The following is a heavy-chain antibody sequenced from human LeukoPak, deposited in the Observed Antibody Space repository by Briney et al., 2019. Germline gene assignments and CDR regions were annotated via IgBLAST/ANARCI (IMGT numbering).Heavy chain of an antibody. V-gene: IGHV4-59*01. CDR3: ARHGDLYYYYYMDV. CDR1: GGSISSYY. CDR2: IYYSGST. J-gene: IGHJ6*03. Sequence: PSETLSLTCTVSGGSISSYYWSWIRQPPGKGLEWTGYIYYSGSTNYNPSLKSRVTISVDTSKNQFSLKLSSVTAADTAVYYCARHGDLYYYYYMDVWGKGTTVTVSS. D-gene: IGHD3-10*01.